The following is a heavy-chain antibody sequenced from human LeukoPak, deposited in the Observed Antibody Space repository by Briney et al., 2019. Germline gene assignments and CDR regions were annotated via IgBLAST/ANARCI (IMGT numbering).Heavy chain of an antibody. J-gene: IGHJ4*02. CDR3: ARSGYYDSSGYSDY. CDR1: GYTFTSYG. Sequence: ASVKVSCKASGYTFTSYGISWVRQAPGQGLEWMGWISAYNGNTNYAQKLQGRVTMATDTSTSTAYMELRSLRSDDTAVYYCARSGYYDSSGYSDYWGQGTRVTVSS. CDR2: ISAYNGNT. V-gene: IGHV1-18*01. D-gene: IGHD3-22*01.